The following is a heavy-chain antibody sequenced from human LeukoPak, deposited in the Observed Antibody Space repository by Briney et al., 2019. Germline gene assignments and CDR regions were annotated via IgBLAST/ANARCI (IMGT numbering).Heavy chain of an antibody. D-gene: IGHD5-24*01. V-gene: IGHV4-30-4*01. J-gene: IGHJ2*01. CDR1: GGSISSGNYY. CDR2: IYYSGST. CDR3: ATKLRGFWYLDL. Sequence: SETLSLTCTVSGGSISSGNYYWSWIPQPPRKGLEWIGYIYYSGSTYYNPSLKSRVTISVDTSKNQFSLKLSSVTAADTAVYYCATKLRGFWYLDLWGRGTLVTVSS.